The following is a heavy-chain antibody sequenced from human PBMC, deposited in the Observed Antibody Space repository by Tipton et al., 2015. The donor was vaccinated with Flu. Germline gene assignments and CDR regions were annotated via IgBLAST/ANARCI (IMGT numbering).Heavy chain of an antibody. CDR2: IYPGDSDT. D-gene: IGHD6-19*01. CDR3: ALGTVAGFYYYGVDV. J-gene: IGHJ6*02. Sequence: QLVQSGAEVKKPGESLKISCKGSGCSFTSYWIGWVRQMPGKGLEWMGIIYPGDSDTKYSPSFQGQVTISADKSISTAYLQWSSLKASDTAMYDGALGTVAGFYYYGVDVWGQGTTVTVSS. V-gene: IGHV5-51*01. CDR1: GCSFTSYW.